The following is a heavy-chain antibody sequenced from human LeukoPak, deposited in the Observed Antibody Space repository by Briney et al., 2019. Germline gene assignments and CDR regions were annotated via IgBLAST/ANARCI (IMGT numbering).Heavy chain of an antibody. J-gene: IGHJ6*03. Sequence: QPGGSLRLSCVASGFTFSNYDLPWVRQSTGKGLEWVSAIRTAAGDTHYSDSVKGRFTISRENAKNSVYLQMDSLRAGDTAVYFCARGSRGDFYYYMDVWGKGTTATVSS. V-gene: IGHV3-13*01. CDR2: IRTAAGDT. D-gene: IGHD3-10*01. CDR3: ARGSRGDFYYYMDV. CDR1: GFTFSNYD.